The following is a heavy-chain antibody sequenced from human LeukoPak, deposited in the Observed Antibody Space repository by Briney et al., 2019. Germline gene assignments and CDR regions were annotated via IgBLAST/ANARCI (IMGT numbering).Heavy chain of an antibody. V-gene: IGHV1-69*05. CDR1: GYTFTSYG. CDR3: ARGGAGLVDRHDY. J-gene: IGHJ4*02. CDR2: IIPIFGTA. D-gene: IGHD1-26*01. Sequence: GASVKVSCKASGYTFTSYGISWVRQAPGQGLEWMGGIIPIFGTANYAQKFQGRVTITTDESTSTAYMELSSLRSEDTAVYYCARGGAGLVDRHDYWGQGTLVTVSS.